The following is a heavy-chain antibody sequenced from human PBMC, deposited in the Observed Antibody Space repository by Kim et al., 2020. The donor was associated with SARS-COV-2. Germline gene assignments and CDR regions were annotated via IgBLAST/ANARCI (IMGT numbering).Heavy chain of an antibody. D-gene: IGHD3-9*01. CDR3: AGDRTPGGTGLSIDI. J-gene: IGHJ3*02. Sequence: GGSLRLSCAASGFTFSSYVMSWVRQAPGKGLEWVSAISGSDDKTNYADSVKGRFTISRDNSKNTLYLQMNSLRAEDTAVYYCAGDRTPGGTGLSIDIWGQGTMVTISS. CDR1: GFTFSSYV. V-gene: IGHV3-23*01. CDR2: ISGSDDKT.